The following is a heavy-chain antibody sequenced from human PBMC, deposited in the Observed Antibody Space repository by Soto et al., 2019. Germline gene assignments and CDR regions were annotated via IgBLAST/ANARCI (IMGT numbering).Heavy chain of an antibody. J-gene: IGHJ6*02. V-gene: IGHV2-70*01. CDR2: IDWDDDK. Sequence: SGPTLVNPTQTLTLTCTFSEFSVSTSGRCGSWILQPPGKALECLALIDWDDDKYYSTSLXXRLTISKDTCKNQVVLTMTNMHPVDTATYYCARAGNYYNSSGYYYYSLDVWGQGTTVNVSS. CDR1: EFSVSTSGRC. D-gene: IGHD3-22*01. CDR3: ARAGNYYNSSGYYYYSLDV.